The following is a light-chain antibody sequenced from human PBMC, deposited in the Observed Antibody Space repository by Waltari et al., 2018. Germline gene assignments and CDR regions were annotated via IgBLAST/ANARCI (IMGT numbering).Light chain of an antibody. CDR2: ATS. Sequence: DIQLTQSPSSLSASVGDRVTITCRASQDIANFLNWYQQKPGKAPKLLIFATSNLQAGVPSRFSGSGSGADFTLTISSLQPDDFAFYHCQQNYVTPQSFGQGTKLEIK. CDR1: QDIANF. CDR3: QQNYVTPQS. V-gene: IGKV1-39*01. J-gene: IGKJ1*01.